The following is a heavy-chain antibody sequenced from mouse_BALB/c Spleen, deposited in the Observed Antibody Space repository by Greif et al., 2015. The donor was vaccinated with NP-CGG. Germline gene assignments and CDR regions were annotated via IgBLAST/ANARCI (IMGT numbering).Heavy chain of an antibody. CDR2: INPSNGRT. D-gene: IGHD2-3*01. Sequence: VQLQQSGAELVKPGASVKLSCKASGYTFTSYWMRWVKQRPGQGLEWIGEINPSNGRTNYNEKFKSKATLTVDKSSSTAYMQLSSLTSEDSAVYYCAIYDGYYYYAMDYWGQGTSVTVSS. CDR1: GYTFTSYW. CDR3: AIYDGYYYYAMDY. V-gene: IGHV1S81*02. J-gene: IGHJ4*01.